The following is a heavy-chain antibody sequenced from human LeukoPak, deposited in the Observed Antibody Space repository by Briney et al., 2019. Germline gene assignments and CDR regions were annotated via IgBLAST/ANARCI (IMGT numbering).Heavy chain of an antibody. V-gene: IGHV1-18*01. CDR3: ARAGYCSGGSCYPYYYYYYMDV. Sequence: ASVKVSCEASGYTFTSYAISWVRQAPGQGLEWMGLISGHNGDTNYAQRVQGRVTMTTDTSTSTAYMELRSLRSDHTAVYYCARAGYCSGGSCYPYYYYYYMDVWGKGTTVTVSS. J-gene: IGHJ6*03. CDR2: ISGHNGDT. CDR1: GYTFTSYA. D-gene: IGHD2-15*01.